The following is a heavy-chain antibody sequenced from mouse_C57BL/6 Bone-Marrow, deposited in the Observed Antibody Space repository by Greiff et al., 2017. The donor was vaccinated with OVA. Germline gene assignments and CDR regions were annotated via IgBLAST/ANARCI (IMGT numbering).Heavy chain of an antibody. CDR2: INPGSGGT. CDR3: ASGSSYFYAMDY. CDR1: GYAFTNYL. Sequence: VQLQQSGAELVRPGTSVKVSCKASGYAFTNYLIEWVKQRPGQGLEWIGVINPGSGGTNYNEKFKGKATLTAGKSSSTAYMQLSSLTSEDSAVYFCASGSSYFYAMDYWGQGTSGTVSS. J-gene: IGHJ4*01. V-gene: IGHV1-54*01. D-gene: IGHD1-1*01.